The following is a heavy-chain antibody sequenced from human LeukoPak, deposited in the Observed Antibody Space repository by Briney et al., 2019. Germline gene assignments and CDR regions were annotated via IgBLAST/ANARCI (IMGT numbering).Heavy chain of an antibody. CDR2: IRYDGYNE. D-gene: IGHD5-24*01. V-gene: IGHV3-30*02. CDR1: GFTFSSYG. Sequence: PGGSLRLSCAASGFTFSSYGMHWVRQAPGEGLDWVAFIRYDGYNEYYVDSVKGRFTISRDNSKNTLYLQMNSLRAEDTAVYYCAKDLEMATIGDAFDIWGQGTMVTVSS. J-gene: IGHJ3*02. CDR3: AKDLEMATIGDAFDI.